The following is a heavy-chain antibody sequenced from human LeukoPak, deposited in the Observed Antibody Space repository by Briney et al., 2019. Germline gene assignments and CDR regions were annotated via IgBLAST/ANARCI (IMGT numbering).Heavy chain of an antibody. D-gene: IGHD2-2*02. CDR3: ARVFHDIVVVPAAIHYYYYMDV. Sequence: ASVKVSCKASGYTFTSYYMHWVRQAPGQGLEWMGIINPSGGSTSYAQKFQGRVTMTRDTSTSTVYMELSSLRSDDTAVYYCARVFHDIVVVPAAIHYYYYMDVWGKGTTVTISS. V-gene: IGHV1-46*01. CDR2: INPSGGST. J-gene: IGHJ6*03. CDR1: GYTFTSYY.